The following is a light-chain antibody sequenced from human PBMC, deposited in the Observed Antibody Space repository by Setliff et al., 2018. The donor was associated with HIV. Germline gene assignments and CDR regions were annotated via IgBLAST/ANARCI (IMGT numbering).Light chain of an antibody. CDR1: SSDIGTSNF. V-gene: IGLV2-14*03. CDR3: ATWDDSLNGRV. Sequence: QSALTQPASVSGSPGQSITISCTGPSSDIGTSNFVSWYQQHPGKAPKLIIYGVTNRPSGVSNRFSGSKSGNTASLTISGLQAEDEADYYCATWDDSLNGRVFGTGTKVTVL. J-gene: IGLJ1*01. CDR2: GVT.